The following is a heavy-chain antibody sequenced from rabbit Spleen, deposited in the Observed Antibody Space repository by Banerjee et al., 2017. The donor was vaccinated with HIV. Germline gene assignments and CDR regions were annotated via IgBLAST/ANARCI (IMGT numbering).Heavy chain of an antibody. J-gene: IGHJ4*01. D-gene: IGHD1-1*01. CDR1: GVSLSDKDV. CDR3: ARDLVGVIGWNFNL. CDR2: IDTSDGDT. Sequence: QEHLKESGGGLVQPGGSLTLTCKASGVSLSDKDVMCWVRQAPGKGLEWIACIDTSDGDTDYANWPKGRFTISKTSSTTVALQMTSLTAADTATYLCARDLVGVIGWNFNLWGQGTLVTVS. V-gene: IGHV1S45*01.